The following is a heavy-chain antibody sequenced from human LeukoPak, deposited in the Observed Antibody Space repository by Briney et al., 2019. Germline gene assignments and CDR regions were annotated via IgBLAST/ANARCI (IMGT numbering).Heavy chain of an antibody. D-gene: IGHD3-9*01. Sequence: GASVKVSCKASGYTFTSYGISWVRQAPGQGLEWMGWISAYNGNTNYAQKLQGRVTMTTDTSTSTAYMELRSLRSDDTAVYYCARCKYDILTGYYRAELLDYWGQGTLVTVSS. J-gene: IGHJ4*02. CDR1: GYTFTSYG. CDR3: ARCKYDILTGYYRAELLDY. V-gene: IGHV1-18*01. CDR2: ISAYNGNT.